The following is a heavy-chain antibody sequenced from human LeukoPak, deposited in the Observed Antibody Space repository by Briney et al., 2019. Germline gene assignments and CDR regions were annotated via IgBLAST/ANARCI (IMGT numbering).Heavy chain of an antibody. V-gene: IGHV3-7*01. CDR1: GFTFGSYW. CDR3: SRSGFGPRYYSDY. D-gene: IGHD3-10*01. CDR2: IKQDGSET. J-gene: IGHJ4*02. Sequence: GGSLRLSCAASGFTFGSYWMTWVRQAPGKGLAWVANIKQDGSETYYVDSVKGRFTISRDNTKNSLYLQMNSLRVEDTAVYYCSRSGFGPRYYSDYWGQGTLVTVSS.